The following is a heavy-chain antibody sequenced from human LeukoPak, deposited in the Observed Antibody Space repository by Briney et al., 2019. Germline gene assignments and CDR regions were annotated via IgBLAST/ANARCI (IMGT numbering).Heavy chain of an antibody. CDR2: IYYSGST. D-gene: IGHD2-2*02. CDR3: ARGRYCSSTSCYTFDI. CDR1: GGSISSYY. J-gene: IGHJ3*02. V-gene: IGHV4-59*12. Sequence: SETLSLTCTVSGGSISSYYWSWIRQPPGKGPEWIGYIYYSGSTNYNPSLKSRVTISVDTSKNQFSLKLSSVTAADTAVYYCARGRYCSSTSCYTFDIWGQGTMVTVSS.